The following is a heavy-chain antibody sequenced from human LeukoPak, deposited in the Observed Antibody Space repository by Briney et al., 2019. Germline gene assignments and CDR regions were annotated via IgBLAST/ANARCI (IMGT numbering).Heavy chain of an antibody. Sequence: SETLSLTCTVSGGSISGYYWSWIRQPPGKGLEWIGYIYYSGSTNYNPSLKSRVTISVDTSKNQFSLKLSSVTAADTAVYYCARHVNIAARRAFDYWGQGTLVTVSS. V-gene: IGHV4-59*08. D-gene: IGHD6-6*01. J-gene: IGHJ4*02. CDR3: ARHVNIAARRAFDY. CDR1: GGSISGYY. CDR2: IYYSGST.